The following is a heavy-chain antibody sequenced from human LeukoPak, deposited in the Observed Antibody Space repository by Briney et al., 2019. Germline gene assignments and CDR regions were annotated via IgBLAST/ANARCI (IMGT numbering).Heavy chain of an antibody. D-gene: IGHD1-26*01. CDR2: IHISGKT. J-gene: IGHJ5*02. Sequence: SETLSLTCTVSGASITDYYWSWIRQTPELGLEYIGYIHISGKTYNNPSLKGRVTVSLDTSQNQFSLKLTSVTAADTAVYFCARHLGEGTYPMDRWGQGILVTVSS. CDR3: ARHLGEGTYPMDR. CDR1: GASITDYY. V-gene: IGHV4-59*08.